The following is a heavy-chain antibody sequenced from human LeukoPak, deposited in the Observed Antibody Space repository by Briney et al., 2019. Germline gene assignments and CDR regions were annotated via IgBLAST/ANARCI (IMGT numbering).Heavy chain of an antibody. CDR2: ISGSGGST. CDR1: GFTFSSYG. V-gene: IGHV3-23*01. D-gene: IGHD3-9*01. CDR3: RVSDILTGYLDLDY. J-gene: IGHJ4*02. Sequence: GGSLRLSCAASGFTFSSYGMSWVRQAPGKGLEWVSAISGSGGSTYYADSVKGRFTISRDNSKNTAYLQMNSLKTEDTAVYYCRVSDILTGYLDLDYWGQGTLVTVSS.